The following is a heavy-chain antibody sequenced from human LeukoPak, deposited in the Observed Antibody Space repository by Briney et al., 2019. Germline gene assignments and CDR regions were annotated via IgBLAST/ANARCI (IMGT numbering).Heavy chain of an antibody. D-gene: IGHD4-17*01. CDR2: INHSGST. CDR3: ARHTTVTRKGGYFQH. Sequence: PSETLSLTCAVYGGSFSGYYWSWIRQPPGKGLEWIGEINHSGSTNYNPSLKSRVTISVDTSKNQFSLKLSSVTAADTAVYYCARHTTVTRKGGYFQHWSQGTLVTVSS. CDR1: GGSFSGYY. J-gene: IGHJ1*01. V-gene: IGHV4-34*01.